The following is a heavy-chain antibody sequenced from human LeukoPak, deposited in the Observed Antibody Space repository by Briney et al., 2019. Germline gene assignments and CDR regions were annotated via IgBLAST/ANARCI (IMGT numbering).Heavy chain of an antibody. V-gene: IGHV1-2*02. CDR3: ASPWGRWFGELIWYFDL. CDR2: INPNSGGT. CDR1: GYTFTGYY. D-gene: IGHD3-10*01. J-gene: IGHJ2*01. Sequence: ASVKVSCKASGYTFTGYYMHWVRQAPGQGLEWMGWINPNSGGTNYAQRFQGRVIMTRDTSITTAYMELSRLRSDDTAVYYCASPWGRWFGELIWYFDLWGRGTLVTVSS.